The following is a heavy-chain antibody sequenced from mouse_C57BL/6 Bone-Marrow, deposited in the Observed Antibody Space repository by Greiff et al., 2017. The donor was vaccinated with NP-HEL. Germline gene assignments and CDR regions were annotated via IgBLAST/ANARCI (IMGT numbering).Heavy chain of an antibody. CDR2: ILPGSGST. Sequence: VQLQQSGAELMKPGASVKLSCKATGYTFTGYWIEWVKQRPGHGLEWIGEILPGSGSTNYNEKFKGKATLTADTSSNTAYMQLSSLTTEDSAIYYCVSEDYSNSWGQGTTLTVSS. CDR3: VSEDYSNS. D-gene: IGHD2-5*01. CDR1: GYTFTGYW. V-gene: IGHV1-9*01. J-gene: IGHJ2*01.